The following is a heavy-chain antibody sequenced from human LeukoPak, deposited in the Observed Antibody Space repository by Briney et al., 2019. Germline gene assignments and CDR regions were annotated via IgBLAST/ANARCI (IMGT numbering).Heavy chain of an antibody. Sequence: PSETLSLTCAVSGVAISRGGYAWNWIRQPPGKGLEWIAYIYHSGSTYYNPSLKSRITISVDTFRSQVSLKMRSVTAADTAVYYCARVLLWFGDFSVKAFDIWGQGTMVTVSS. D-gene: IGHD3-10*01. V-gene: IGHV4-30-2*03. CDR1: GVAISRGGYA. J-gene: IGHJ3*02. CDR3: ARVLLWFGDFSVKAFDI. CDR2: IYHSGST.